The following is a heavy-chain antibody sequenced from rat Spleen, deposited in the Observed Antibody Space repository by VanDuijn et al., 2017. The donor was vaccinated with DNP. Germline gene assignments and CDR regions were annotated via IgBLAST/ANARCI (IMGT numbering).Heavy chain of an antibody. V-gene: IGHV3-1*01. CDR3: ARWSDYFDY. CDR1: GYSITRNY. Sequence: EVQLQESGPGLVKPSQSFSLTCSVTGYSITRNYWGWIRKLPGNKMEWIGYISYSGSTSYNPSLKSRISITRDTSKNQFFLHLNSVTTEDTATYYCARWSDYFDYWGQGVMVTVSS. CDR2: ISYSGST. J-gene: IGHJ2*01.